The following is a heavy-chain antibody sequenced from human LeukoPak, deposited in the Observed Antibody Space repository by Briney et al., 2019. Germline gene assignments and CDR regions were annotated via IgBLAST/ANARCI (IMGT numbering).Heavy chain of an antibody. Sequence: GASVKVSCKASGYTFTGYYMHWVRQAPGQGLEWMGWINPNSGGTNYAQKFQGRVTMTRDTSTSTAYMELSRLRSDDTAVYYCARVGGNYYYGSGSYWYWGQGTLVTVSS. D-gene: IGHD3-10*01. CDR3: ARVGGNYYYGSGSYWY. J-gene: IGHJ4*02. V-gene: IGHV1-2*02. CDR1: GYTFTGYY. CDR2: INPNSGGT.